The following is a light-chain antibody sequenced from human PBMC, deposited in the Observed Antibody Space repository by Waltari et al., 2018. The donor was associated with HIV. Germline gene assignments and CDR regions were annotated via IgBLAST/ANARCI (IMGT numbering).Light chain of an antibody. CDR2: GAS. Sequence: ESVLTQSPVTLSLSLGERATLSCRARRSLNSRHLAWYQQKPGQTPRLLIYGASSRATGIPDRFNGSASGTDFTLTIIRLEPDDFAMYYCQQSGTFGQGTRLEIK. CDR1: RSLNSRH. CDR3: QQSGT. J-gene: IGKJ2*01. V-gene: IGKV3-20*01.